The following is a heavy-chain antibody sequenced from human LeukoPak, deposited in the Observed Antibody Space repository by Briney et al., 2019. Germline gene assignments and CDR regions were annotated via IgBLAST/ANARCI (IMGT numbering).Heavy chain of an antibody. D-gene: IGHD2-2*01. J-gene: IGHJ6*03. CDR1: GCTFTGYY. Sequence: ASVKVSCKASGCTFTGYYMHWVRQAPGQGLEWMGRINVNSGGTNYAQKFQGRVTMTRDTSISTAYMELRRLRSDDTAVYYCARPLGYCSSNSCYLDVWGKGTTVTVSS. CDR2: INVNSGGT. V-gene: IGHV1-2*06. CDR3: ARPLGYCSSNSCYLDV.